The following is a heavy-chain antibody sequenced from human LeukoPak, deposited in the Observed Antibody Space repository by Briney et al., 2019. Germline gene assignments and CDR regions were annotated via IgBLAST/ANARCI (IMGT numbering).Heavy chain of an antibody. J-gene: IGHJ4*02. D-gene: IGHD4/OR15-4a*01. CDR1: GGTFSSYA. CDR3: VPSANYYCFDY. CDR2: IIPILGIA. V-gene: IGHV1-69*04. Sequence: SVKVSCKASGGTFSSYAISWVRQAPGQGLEWMGRIIPILGIANYAQKFQGRVTITADKSTSTAYMELSSLRSEDTAVYYCVPSANYYCFDYWGQGTLVTVSS.